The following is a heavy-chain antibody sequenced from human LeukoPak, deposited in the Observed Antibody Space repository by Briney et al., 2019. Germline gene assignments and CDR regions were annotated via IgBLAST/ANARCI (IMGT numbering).Heavy chain of an antibody. D-gene: IGHD3-3*01. J-gene: IGHJ4*02. Sequence: ASVKVSCKASGYTFTSYGISWVRQAPGQGLEWMGWISAYNGNTSYAQKLQGRVTMTTDTSTSTAYMELRSLRSDDTAVYYCARTTYYDFWSGYYTDYWGQGTLVTVSS. CDR1: GYTFTSYG. CDR2: ISAYNGNT. V-gene: IGHV1-18*01. CDR3: ARTTYYDFWSGYYTDY.